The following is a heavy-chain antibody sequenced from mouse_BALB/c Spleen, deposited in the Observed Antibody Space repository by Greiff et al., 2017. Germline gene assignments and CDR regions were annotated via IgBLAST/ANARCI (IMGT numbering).Heavy chain of an antibody. CDR2: ISSGGST. Sequence: EVKLMESGGGLVKPGGSLKLSCAASGFTFSSYAMSWVRQTPEKRLEWVASISSGGSTYYPDSVKGRFTISRDNARNILYLQMSSLRSEDTAMYYCASLYGNYEDAMDYWGQGTSVTVSS. J-gene: IGHJ4*01. D-gene: IGHD2-1*01. V-gene: IGHV5-6-5*01. CDR1: GFTFSSYA. CDR3: ASLYGNYEDAMDY.